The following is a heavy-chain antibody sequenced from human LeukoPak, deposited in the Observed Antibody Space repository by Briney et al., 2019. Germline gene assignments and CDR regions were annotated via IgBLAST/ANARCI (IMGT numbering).Heavy chain of an antibody. Sequence: GGSLRLSCAASGFAFSYYTMHWVRQAPGKGLEWVAVISYDGSNKYYADSVKGRFTISRDNSKNTLYLQMNSLGAEDTAVYYCARVLNYYDSSGYYFSYWGQGTLVTVSS. CDR2: ISYDGSNK. CDR3: ARVLNYYDSSGYYFSY. D-gene: IGHD3-22*01. CDR1: GFAFSYYT. J-gene: IGHJ4*02. V-gene: IGHV3-30-3*01.